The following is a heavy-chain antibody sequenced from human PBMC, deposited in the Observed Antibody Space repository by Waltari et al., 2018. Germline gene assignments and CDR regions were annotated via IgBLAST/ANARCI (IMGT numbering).Heavy chain of an antibody. CDR3: AKGRAAAGTPYYFDD. D-gene: IGHD6-13*01. V-gene: IGHV3-23*01. CDR1: GFTFSSYA. CDR2: ISGSGGST. Sequence: EVQLLESGGGLVQPGGSLRLSCAASGFTFSSYAMSWVRQAPGKGLEWVSAISGSGGSTYYADAVKGRFTISRDNSKNTLYLQMNSLRAEDTAVYYCAKGRAAAGTPYYFDDWGQGTLVTVSS. J-gene: IGHJ4*02.